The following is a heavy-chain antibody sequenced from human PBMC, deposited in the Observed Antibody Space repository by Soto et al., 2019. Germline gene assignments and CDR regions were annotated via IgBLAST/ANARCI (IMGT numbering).Heavy chain of an antibody. D-gene: IGHD3-3*01. CDR1: GGTFSSYA. CDR3: ARGSITIFGVVPPDDY. CDR2: IIPIFGTA. Sequence: SVKVSCKASGGTFSSYAISWVRQAPGQGLEWMGVIIPIFGTANYAQKFQGRVTITADKSTSTAYMELSSLRSEDTAVYYCARGSITIFGVVPPDDYWGQGTLVTVSS. J-gene: IGHJ4*02. V-gene: IGHV1-69*06.